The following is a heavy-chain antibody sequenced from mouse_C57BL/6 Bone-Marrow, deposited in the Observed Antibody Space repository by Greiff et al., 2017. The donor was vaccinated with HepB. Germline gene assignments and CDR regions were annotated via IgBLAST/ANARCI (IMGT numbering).Heavy chain of an antibody. Sequence: EVQLQESGGGLVQPGGSLKLSCAASGFTFSDYYMYWVRQTPEKRLEWVAYISNGGGSTYYPDTVKGRFTISRDNAKNTLYLQMSRLKSEDTAMYYCARHVNYQAWFAYWGQGTLVTVSA. J-gene: IGHJ3*01. V-gene: IGHV5-12*01. D-gene: IGHD2-1*01. CDR3: ARHVNYQAWFAY. CDR2: ISNGGGST. CDR1: GFTFSDYY.